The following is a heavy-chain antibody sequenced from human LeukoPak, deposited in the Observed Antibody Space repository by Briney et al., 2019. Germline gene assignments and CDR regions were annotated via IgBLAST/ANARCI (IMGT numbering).Heavy chain of an antibody. D-gene: IGHD1-1*01. CDR2: ISYDGSNE. Sequence: GGSLRLSCAASGFTFSNHAMHWVRQAPGKGLERVAVISYDGSNEYYADSVRGRFTISRDNSKNTLYLQMNSLRAEDTAVYYCARAGAFYYYYMDVWGKGTTVTVSS. CDR3: ARAGAFYYYYMDV. CDR1: GFTFSNHA. J-gene: IGHJ6*03. V-gene: IGHV3-30*01.